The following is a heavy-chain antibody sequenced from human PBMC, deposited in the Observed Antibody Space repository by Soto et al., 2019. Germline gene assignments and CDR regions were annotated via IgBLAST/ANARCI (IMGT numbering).Heavy chain of an antibody. J-gene: IGHJ4*02. V-gene: IGHV4-59*01. CDR1: AASFSKYY. CDR2: VYFNGNT. Sequence: SETLSLTCTVSAASFSKYYWTWIRQPPGKGLEWIGYVYFNGNTNYNPSLKRRVSISIDTSKNQISLTLNSVTAADTAVYYCASVTFGGVVLAQWGQVTLVSVSS. D-gene: IGHD3-16*01. CDR3: ASVTFGGVVLAQ.